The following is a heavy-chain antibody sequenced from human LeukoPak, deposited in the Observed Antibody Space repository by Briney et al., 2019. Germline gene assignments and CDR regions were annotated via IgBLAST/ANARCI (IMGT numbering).Heavy chain of an antibody. J-gene: IGHJ4*02. CDR3: ARDVSGENGSSSRIHLDS. CDR1: GFTFSNYW. CDR2: IKQDGSEK. V-gene: IGHV3-7*01. D-gene: IGHD6-6*01. Sequence: PGGSLRLSCAASGFTFSNYWMTWVRQAPGKGLEWVANIKQDGSEKYYVDSVKGRFTISRDNAKNSLFLQMNSLRAEDTAVYYCARDVSGENGSSSRIHLDSWGQGTLVSVSS.